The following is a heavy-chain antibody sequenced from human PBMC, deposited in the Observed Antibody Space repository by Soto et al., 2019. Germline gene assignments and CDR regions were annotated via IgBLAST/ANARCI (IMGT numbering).Heavy chain of an antibody. CDR3: ARAVQDYYGSGSYYFQGFDP. V-gene: IGHV4-4*07. D-gene: IGHD3-10*01. Sequence: PWETLSLTCTVSGGSISSYYWSWIRQPAGKGLEWIGRIYTSGSTNYNPSLKSRVTMSVDTSKNQFSLKLSSVTAADTAVYYCARAVQDYYGSGSYYFQGFDPWGQGTLVTVSS. CDR2: IYTSGST. CDR1: GGSISSYY. J-gene: IGHJ5*02.